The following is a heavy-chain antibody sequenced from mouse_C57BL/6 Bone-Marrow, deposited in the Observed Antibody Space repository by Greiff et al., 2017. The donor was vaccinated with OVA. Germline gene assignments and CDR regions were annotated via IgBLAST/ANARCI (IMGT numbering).Heavy chain of an antibody. Sequence: QVQLQQPGAELVKPGASVKMSCKASGYTFTSYWITWVKQRPGQGLEWIGDIYPGSGSTNYNEKFKSKATLTVDTSSSTAYMQLSSLTSEDSAVYYCARRYYAPAWFAYWGQGTLVTVSA. J-gene: IGHJ3*01. V-gene: IGHV1-55*01. CDR3: ARRYYAPAWFAY. CDR1: GYTFTSYW. D-gene: IGHD1-1*01. CDR2: IYPGSGST.